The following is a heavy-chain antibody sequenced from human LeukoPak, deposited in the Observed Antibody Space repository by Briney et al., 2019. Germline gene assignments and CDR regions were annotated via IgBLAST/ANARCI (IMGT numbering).Heavy chain of an antibody. CDR2: MNPNSGNT. D-gene: IGHD6-19*01. CDR3: ARVIASPSLGPGIAVAGTDY. V-gene: IGHV1-8*01. J-gene: IGHJ4*02. Sequence: ASVKVSCKASGYTFTSYDINWVRQATGQGLEWMGWMNPNSGNTGYAQKFQGRVTMTRNTSISTAYMELSSLRSEDTAVYYCARVIASPSLGPGIAVAGTDYWGQGTLVTVSS. CDR1: GYTFTSYD.